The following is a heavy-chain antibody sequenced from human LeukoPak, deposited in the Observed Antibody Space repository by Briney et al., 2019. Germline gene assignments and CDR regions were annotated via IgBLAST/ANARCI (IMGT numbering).Heavy chain of an antibody. D-gene: IGHD2-15*01. CDR2: IGSSSSYT. J-gene: IGHJ4*02. CDR3: ASGVKCSGGSCYYFDY. CDR1: GFTFSDYY. Sequence: GGSLRLSCAASGFTFSDYYMSWIRQAPGKGLGWVSYIGSSSSYTNYADSVKGRFTISRDNAKNSLYLQMNSLRAEGTAVYYCASGVKCSGGSCYYFDYWGQGTLVTVSS. V-gene: IGHV3-11*06.